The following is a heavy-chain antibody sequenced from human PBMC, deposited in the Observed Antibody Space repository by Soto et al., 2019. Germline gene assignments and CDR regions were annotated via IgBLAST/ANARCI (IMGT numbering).Heavy chain of an antibody. CDR1: GGTFSSYA. CDR2: IIPIFGTA. J-gene: IGHJ4*02. Sequence: SVKVSCKASGGTFSSYAISWVRQAPGQGLEWMGGIIPIFGTANYAQKFQGRVTITADESTSTAYMELSSLRSEDTAVYYCARDSYYYDSSGYLFDYWGQGTLVTVSS. CDR3: ARDSYYYDSSGYLFDY. V-gene: IGHV1-69*13. D-gene: IGHD3-22*01.